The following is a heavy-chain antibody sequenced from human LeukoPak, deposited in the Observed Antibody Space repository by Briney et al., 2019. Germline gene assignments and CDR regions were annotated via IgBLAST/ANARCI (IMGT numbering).Heavy chain of an antibody. V-gene: IGHV4-59*08. CDR1: GGSISSYY. CDR3: ARLRQQQVARWFDP. D-gene: IGHD6-13*01. J-gene: IGHJ5*02. Sequence: SETLSLTCTVSGGSISSYYWGWIRQPPGKGLEWIGYIYYSGSTNYNPSLKSRVTISVDTSKNQFSLKLSSVTAADTAVYYCARLRQQQVARWFDPWGQGTLVTVSS. CDR2: IYYSGST.